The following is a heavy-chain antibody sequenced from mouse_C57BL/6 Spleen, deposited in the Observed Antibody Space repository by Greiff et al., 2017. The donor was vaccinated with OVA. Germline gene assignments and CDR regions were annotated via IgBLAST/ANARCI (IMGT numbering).Heavy chain of an antibody. V-gene: IGHV1-50*01. D-gene: IGHD1-1*01. Sequence: QVQLQQPGAELVKPGASVKLSCKASGYTFTSYWMQWVKQRPGQGLEWIGEIDPSDSYTNYNQKFKGKATLTVDTSSSTAYMQLSSLTSEDSEVYYCAVITTVDAWFAYWGQGTLVTVSA. J-gene: IGHJ3*01. CDR1: GYTFTSYW. CDR3: AVITTVDAWFAY. CDR2: IDPSDSYT.